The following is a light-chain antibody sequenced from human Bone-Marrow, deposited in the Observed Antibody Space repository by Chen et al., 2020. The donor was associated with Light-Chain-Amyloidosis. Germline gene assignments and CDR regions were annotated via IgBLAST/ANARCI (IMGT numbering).Light chain of an antibody. CDR2: EVT. V-gene: IGLV2-14*01. J-gene: IGLJ1*01. CDR1: SSDVGGDNH. CDR3: SSYTITNTLV. Sequence: QSALTQPASVSGSPGQSITISCTGTSSDVGGDNHVYWYQQHPDKAPKLMIYEVTNRPSWVPDRFSGSKSDNTASLTISGLQTEDEADYFCSSYTITNTLVFGSGTRVTVL.